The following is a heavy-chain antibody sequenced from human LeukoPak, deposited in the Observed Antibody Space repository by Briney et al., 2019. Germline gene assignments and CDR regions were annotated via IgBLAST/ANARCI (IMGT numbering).Heavy chain of an antibody. Sequence: PGGSLRLSCAASGFTFSSLVMSWVRQTPGKGLEWVATLSGSDGTTHYADSVQGRFTISRDNSKNTLYLEMSSLRVGDTAVYYCAKDVRVGVTPFFDFWGQGTPVTVSS. CDR2: LSGSDGTT. V-gene: IGHV3-23*01. CDR1: GFTFSSLV. J-gene: IGHJ4*02. D-gene: IGHD1-26*01. CDR3: AKDVRVGVTPFFDF.